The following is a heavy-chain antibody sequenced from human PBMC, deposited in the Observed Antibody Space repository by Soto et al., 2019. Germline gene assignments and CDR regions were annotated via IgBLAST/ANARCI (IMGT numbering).Heavy chain of an antibody. V-gene: IGHV3-30*03. J-gene: IGHJ4*02. CDR1: AFAFSKCD. D-gene: IGHD3-3*01. CDR2: ISYDGSNI. Sequence: GGSLRFPGAASAFAFSKCDINWVCQAPVKGLEWVSLISYDGSNIRFRDSVKDRFTISRDNPKNTVVLHANSLTSPAPALDACVRQVKTVFGPDADSRHFDCRGQGTQVTVSS. CDR3: VRQVKTVFGPDADSRHFDC.